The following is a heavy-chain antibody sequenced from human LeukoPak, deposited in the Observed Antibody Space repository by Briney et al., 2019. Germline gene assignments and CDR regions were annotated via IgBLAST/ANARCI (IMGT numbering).Heavy chain of an antibody. D-gene: IGHD7-27*01. V-gene: IGHV1-8*01. CDR1: GYTFTSFD. CDR3: ARGPPNWGMVGY. J-gene: IGHJ4*02. Sequence: ASVKVSCKASGYTFTSFDFNWVRQATGQGLEWMGWMKSNNGQTGYAQKFQGRVTMTRDTSISTAYMELSSLTSEDTAVYYCARGPPNWGMVGYWGQGTLVTVSS. CDR2: MKSNNGQT.